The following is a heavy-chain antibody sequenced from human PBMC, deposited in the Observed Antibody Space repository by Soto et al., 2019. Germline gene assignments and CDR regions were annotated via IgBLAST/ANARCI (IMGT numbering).Heavy chain of an antibody. CDR1: GLTVSSNY. CDR3: AREADSSGYYYFDY. J-gene: IGHJ4*02. D-gene: IGHD3-22*01. Sequence: GGSLRLSCAASGLTVSSNYMSWVRQAPGKGLEWVSVIYSGGSTYYADSVKGRFTISRHNSKNTLYLQMNSLRAEDTAVYYCAREADSSGYYYFDYWGQGTLVTVSS. CDR2: IYSGGST. V-gene: IGHV3-53*04.